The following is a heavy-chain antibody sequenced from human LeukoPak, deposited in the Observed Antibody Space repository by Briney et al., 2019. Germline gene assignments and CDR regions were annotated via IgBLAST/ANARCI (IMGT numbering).Heavy chain of an antibody. CDR1: GGSISSYY. CDR2: IYDSGNT. V-gene: IGHV4-4*07. J-gene: IGHJ4*02. Sequence: SETLSLTCTVSGGSISSYYWSWIRQPAGKGLEWIGRIYDSGNTNYNPSLKSQVTMSVDTSKNLFALKLSSVTAADTAVYYCARQGVATAIDYWGQGTLVTVSS. D-gene: IGHD2-21*02. CDR3: ARQGVATAIDY.